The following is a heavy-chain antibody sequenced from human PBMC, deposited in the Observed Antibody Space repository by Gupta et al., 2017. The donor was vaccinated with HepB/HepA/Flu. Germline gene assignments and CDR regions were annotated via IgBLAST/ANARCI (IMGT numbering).Heavy chain of an antibody. D-gene: IGHD5-18*01. J-gene: IGHJ2*01. CDR3: ASGGDDSSWYFDL. Sequence: GLEWIGEINHSGSTNYNPSLKSRVTISVDTSKNQFSLKLSSVTAADTAVYYCASGGDDSSWYFDLWGRGTLVTVSS. V-gene: IGHV4-34*01. CDR2: INHSGST.